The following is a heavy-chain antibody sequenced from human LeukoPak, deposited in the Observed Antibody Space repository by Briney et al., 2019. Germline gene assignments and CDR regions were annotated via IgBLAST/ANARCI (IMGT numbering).Heavy chain of an antibody. V-gene: IGHV4-34*01. CDR2: INHSGST. CDR3: ARHRYIAVAAPFDY. D-gene: IGHD6-19*01. CDR1: GGSFSGYY. Sequence: SETLSLTCAVYGGSFSGYYWSWIRQPPGKGLERIGEINHSGSTNYNPSLNSRVTISVDTSKNQFSLKLSSVTAADTAVYYCARHRYIAVAAPFDYWGQGTLVTVSS. J-gene: IGHJ4*02.